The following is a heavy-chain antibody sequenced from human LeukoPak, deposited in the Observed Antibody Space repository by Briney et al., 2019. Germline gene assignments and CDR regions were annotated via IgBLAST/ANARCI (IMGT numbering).Heavy chain of an antibody. V-gene: IGHV4-61*02. CDR3: ARDPKTRYSSSWYNWFDP. J-gene: IGHJ5*02. D-gene: IGHD6-13*01. CDR2: IYTSGST. Sequence: PSETLSLTCTVSGGPISSGSYYWSWIRQPAGKGLEWIGRIYTSGSTNYNPSLKSRVTISVDTSKNQFSLKLSSVTAADTAVYYCARDPKTRYSSSWYNWFDPWGQGTLVTVSS. CDR1: GGPISSGSYY.